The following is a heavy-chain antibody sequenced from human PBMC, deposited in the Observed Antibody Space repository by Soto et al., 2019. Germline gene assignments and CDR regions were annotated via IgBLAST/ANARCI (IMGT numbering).Heavy chain of an antibody. J-gene: IGHJ6*02. CDR1: GGTFSSYA. CDR3: GRSVSFRYQLRTSGMDV. CDR2: IIPIFATA. Sequence: QVQLVQFGAEVKKPGSSVKVSCKASGGTFSSYAISWVRQAPGQGLEWLGGIIPIFATANYAQKFQGRGMINGDESTITDSTEMSRVRADETVVYYCGRSVSFRYQLRTSGMDVWGQGTTVPVSS. V-gene: IGHV1-69*01. D-gene: IGHD2-2*01.